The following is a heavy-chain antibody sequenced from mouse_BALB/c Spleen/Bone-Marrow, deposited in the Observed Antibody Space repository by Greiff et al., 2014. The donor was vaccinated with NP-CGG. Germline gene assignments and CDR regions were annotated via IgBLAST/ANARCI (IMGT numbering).Heavy chain of an antibody. CDR2: IYPGSGST. CDR1: GYTFSSYW. Sequence: QVQLQQSGAELMKPGAPVKISCKATGYTFSSYWIEWVKQRPGHGLEWIGEIYPGSGSTNYNEKFKGKATFTADTSSNTAYMQLSILTSEDSAVYYCARNLCYFDYWGQGTTLTVSS. CDR3: ARNLCYFDY. J-gene: IGHJ2*01. V-gene: IGHV1-9*01.